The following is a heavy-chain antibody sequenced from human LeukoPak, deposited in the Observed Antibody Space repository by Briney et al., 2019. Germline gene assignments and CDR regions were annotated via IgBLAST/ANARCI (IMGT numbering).Heavy chain of an antibody. CDR1: GFTFSRNW. CDR2: INSYGSTT. Sequence: GGSLRLSGAASGFTFSRNWMHWVRQAPGKGLVWVARINSYGSTTSYADPVKGRFTISRDNAKNTLYLQMNSLRAEDTAVYYCARDLTYGTGWFDAWGQGTLVTVSS. CDR3: ARDLTYGTGWFDA. J-gene: IGHJ5*02. V-gene: IGHV3-74*01. D-gene: IGHD3-10*01.